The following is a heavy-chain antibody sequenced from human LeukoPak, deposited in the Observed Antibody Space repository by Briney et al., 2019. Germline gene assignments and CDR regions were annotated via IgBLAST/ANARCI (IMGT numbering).Heavy chain of an antibody. V-gene: IGHV4-59*01. D-gene: IGHD1-26*01. CDR3: ARGGNYWPQWWFDP. CDR2: IYYTGST. CDR1: GGSISNYY. Sequence: SETLSLTCTVSGGSISNYYWSWIRQPPGKGLEWIGYIYYTGSTSYNPSLNSRVTMSLDASKNQFSLELNSVTPADTAVYYCARGGNYWPQWWFDPWGRGTLVSVSS. J-gene: IGHJ5*02.